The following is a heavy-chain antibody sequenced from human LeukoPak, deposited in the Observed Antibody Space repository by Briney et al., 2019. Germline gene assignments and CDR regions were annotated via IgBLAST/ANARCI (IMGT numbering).Heavy chain of an antibody. D-gene: IGHD3-22*01. CDR2: INHSGST. CDR1: GGSFSGYY. CDR3: ARSLYYYDSSGYYEDDAFDI. Sequence: PSETLSLTCAVYGGSFSGYYWSWIRQPPGEGLEWNGEINHSGSTNYNPSLKSRVTISVDTSKNQFSLKLSSVTAADTAVYYCARSLYYYDSSGYYEDDAFDIWGQGTMVTVSS. J-gene: IGHJ3*02. V-gene: IGHV4-34*01.